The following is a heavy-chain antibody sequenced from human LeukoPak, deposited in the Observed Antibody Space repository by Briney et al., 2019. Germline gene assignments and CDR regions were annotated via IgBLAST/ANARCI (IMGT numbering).Heavy chain of an antibody. J-gene: IGHJ6*03. V-gene: IGHV3-15*01. CDR3: TTHNHLSWIQLWFSYYYYMDV. Sequence: PGGSLRLSCVGSGFSFGDYWMNWVRQAPGKGLEWVGRIKSKTDGGTTDYAAPVKGRFTISRDDSKNTLYLQMNSLKTEDTAVYYCTTHNHLSWIQLWFSYYYYMDVWGKGTTVTVSS. D-gene: IGHD5-18*01. CDR2: IKSKTDGGTT. CDR1: GFSFGDYW.